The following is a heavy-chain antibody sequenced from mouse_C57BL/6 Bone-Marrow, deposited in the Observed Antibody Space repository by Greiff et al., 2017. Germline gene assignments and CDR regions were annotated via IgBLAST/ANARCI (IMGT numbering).Heavy chain of an antibody. V-gene: IGHV1-15*01. CDR3: TRDGYYDYFDY. CDR2: IDPETGGT. D-gene: IGHD2-3*01. Sequence: QVTLKVSGAELVRPGASVTLSCKASGYTFTDYEMHWVKQTPVHGLEWIGAIDPETGGTAYNQKFKGKAILTADKSSSTAYMELRSLTSEDSAVYYCTRDGYYDYFDYWGQGTTLTVSS. J-gene: IGHJ2*01. CDR1: GYTFTDYE.